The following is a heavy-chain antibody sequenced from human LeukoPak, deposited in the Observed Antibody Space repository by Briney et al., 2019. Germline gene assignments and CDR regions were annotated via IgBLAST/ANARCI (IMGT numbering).Heavy chain of an antibody. CDR3: ARAHMYYDYIWGSYRRYYFDY. Sequence: SETLSLTCAVYGGSFSGYYWSWIRQPPGKGLEWIGEINHSGSTNHNPFLKSRVTISVDTSKNQFSLKLSSVTAADTAVYYCARAHMYYDYIWGSYRRYYFDYWGQGTLVTVSS. CDR2: INHSGST. J-gene: IGHJ4*02. D-gene: IGHD3-16*02. V-gene: IGHV4-34*01. CDR1: GGSFSGYY.